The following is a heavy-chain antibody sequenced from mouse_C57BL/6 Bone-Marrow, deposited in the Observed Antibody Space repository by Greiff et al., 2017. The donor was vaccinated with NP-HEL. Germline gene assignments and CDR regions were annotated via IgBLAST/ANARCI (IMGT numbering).Heavy chain of an antibody. V-gene: IGHV5-17*01. Sequence: EVKLMESGGGLVKPGGSLKLSCAASGFTFSDYGMHWVRQAPEQGLEWVAYISSGSSTIYYAETVKGRFTISRDNAKNTLFLQMTSLRSEDTAMYYCARRRLLRAIDYWGQGTSVTVSA. CDR1: GFTFSDYG. CDR3: ARRRLLRAIDY. D-gene: IGHD2-3*01. J-gene: IGHJ4*01. CDR2: ISSGSSTI.